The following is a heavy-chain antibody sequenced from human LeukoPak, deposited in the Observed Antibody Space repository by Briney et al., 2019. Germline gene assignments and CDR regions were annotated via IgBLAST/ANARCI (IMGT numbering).Heavy chain of an antibody. J-gene: IGHJ3*02. V-gene: IGHV4-39*01. D-gene: IGHD2-15*01. CDR2: IYYSGST. Sequence: PSETLSLTCTVSGGSISSSSYYWGWIRQPPGKGLEWIGSIYYSGSTYYNPSLKSRVTISVDTSKNQFSLKLSSVTAADTAAYYCARHVFVVVVAATKDAFDIWGQGTMVTVSS. CDR3: ARHVFVVVVAATKDAFDI. CDR1: GGSISSSSYY.